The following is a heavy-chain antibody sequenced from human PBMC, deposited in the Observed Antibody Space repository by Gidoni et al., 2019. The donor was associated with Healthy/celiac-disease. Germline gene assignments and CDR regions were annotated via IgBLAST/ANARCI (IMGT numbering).Heavy chain of an antibody. CDR2: SNHSGST. V-gene: IGHV4-34*01. CDR3: ARGQGYYGSGSYRFDY. CDR1: GGPFRGYY. Sequence: QVQLQQWGAGLLKPSETLPLTCAVYGGPFRGYYWSWIRQRPGKGLEWIGESNHSGSTNYTPSLKGRVTVSGDASKKQFSLKLRSGTAADTAVYYCARGQGYYGSGSYRFDYWGQGTLVTVSS. J-gene: IGHJ4*02. D-gene: IGHD3-10*01.